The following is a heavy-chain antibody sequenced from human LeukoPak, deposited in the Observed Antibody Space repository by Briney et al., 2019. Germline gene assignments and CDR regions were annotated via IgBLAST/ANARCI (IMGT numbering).Heavy chain of an antibody. Sequence: PGGSLRLSCAASGFTFSSYDMHWVRQATGKGLEWVSAIGTAGDTYYPGSVKGRFTISRDNAKNSLYLQMNSLRAEDTAVYYCARDSRGMWLRLIRYYYYYYMDVWGKGTTVTVSS. CDR3: ARDSRGMWLRLIRYYYYYYMDV. V-gene: IGHV3-13*01. CDR2: IGTAGDT. D-gene: IGHD5-12*01. J-gene: IGHJ6*03. CDR1: GFTFSSYD.